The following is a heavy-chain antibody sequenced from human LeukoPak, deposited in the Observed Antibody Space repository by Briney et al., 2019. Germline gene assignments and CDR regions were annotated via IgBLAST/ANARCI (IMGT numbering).Heavy chain of an antibody. V-gene: IGHV1-8*01. Sequence: ASVTVSCKASGYTFTSYDISWVRQATGQGLEWMGWMNPNSGNTGYAQKFQGRVTMTRNTSISTAYMELSSLRSEDTAVYYCARFSEEGNFDYWGQGTLVTVSS. D-gene: IGHD1-26*01. J-gene: IGHJ4*02. CDR3: ARFSEEGNFDY. CDR2: MNPNSGNT. CDR1: GYTFTSYD.